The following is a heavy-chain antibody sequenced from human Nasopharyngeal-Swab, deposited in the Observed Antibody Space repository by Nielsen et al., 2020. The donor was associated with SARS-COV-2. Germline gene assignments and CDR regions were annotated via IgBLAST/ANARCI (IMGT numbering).Heavy chain of an antibody. V-gene: IGHV3-30*03. J-gene: IGHJ6*03. CDR3: ASTYYSSSGVTNYYYYYMDV. Sequence: GESLKISCAASGFTFSSYGMHWVRQAPGKGLEWVAVISYDGSNKYYADSVKGRFTISRDNSKNTLYLQMNSLRSEDTAVYYCASTYYSSSGVTNYYYYYMDVWGKGTTVTVSS. CDR2: ISYDGSNK. CDR1: GFTFSSYG. D-gene: IGHD6-6*01.